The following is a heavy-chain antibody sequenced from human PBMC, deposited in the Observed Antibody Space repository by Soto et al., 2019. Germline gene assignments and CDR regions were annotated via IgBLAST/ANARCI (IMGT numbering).Heavy chain of an antibody. J-gene: IGHJ4*02. CDR2: INAGNGNT. CDR1: GYTFTSYA. CDR3: XXXXXXXXAXDY. Sequence: QVKLVQSGAEVKKPGASVKVSCKASGYTFTSYAMHWVRQAPGQRLEWMGWINAGNGNTKYSQKFQGSVTITRDTXXXXXXXXXXXXXXXXXXXXXXXXXXXXXXAXDYWGQGTLVTVSS. V-gene: IGHV1-3*01.